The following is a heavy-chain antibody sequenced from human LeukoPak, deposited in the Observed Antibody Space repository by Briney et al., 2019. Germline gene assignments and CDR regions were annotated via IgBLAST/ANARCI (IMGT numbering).Heavy chain of an antibody. CDR3: ARAGGYCSSTSCYLFDY. CDR2: IYYSGST. D-gene: IGHD2-2*01. Sequence: SETLSLTCTVSGGSISSYYWSWIRQPPGKGLEWIGYIYYSGSTNYNPSLKSRVTISVDTSKNQFSLKLSSVTAADTAVYYCARAGGYCSSTSCYLFDYWGQGTLVTVFS. CDR1: GGSISSYY. J-gene: IGHJ4*02. V-gene: IGHV4-59*01.